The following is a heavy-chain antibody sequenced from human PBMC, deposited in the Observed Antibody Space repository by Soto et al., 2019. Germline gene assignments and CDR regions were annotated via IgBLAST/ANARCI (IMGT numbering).Heavy chain of an antibody. CDR3: VTSYDYNSGL. Sequence: GGSLRLSCEGSGFTLSDHYMDWVRQAPGKGLEWVGRSRNRGNNYVTEYAASVKGRFTISRDDSKNSVHLQMNSLKTEDTARYHCVTSYDYNSGLWGQGTLVTVSS. CDR1: GFTLSDHY. D-gene: IGHD5-12*01. CDR2: SRNRGNNYVT. J-gene: IGHJ4*02. V-gene: IGHV3-72*01.